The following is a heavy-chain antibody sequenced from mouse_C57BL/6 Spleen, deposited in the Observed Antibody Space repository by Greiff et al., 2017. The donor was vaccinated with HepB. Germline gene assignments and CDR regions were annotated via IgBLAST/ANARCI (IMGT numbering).Heavy chain of an antibody. Sequence: VQLQQPGAELVMPGASVKLSCKASGYTFTSYWMHWVKQRPGKGLEWIGEIDPSDSYTNYNQKFKGKSTLTVDKAASTAYMQLSSLTSEDSAVYYCARGDSSGYPWFAYWGQGTLVTVSA. CDR2: IDPSDSYT. V-gene: IGHV1-69*01. CDR3: ARGDSSGYPWFAY. J-gene: IGHJ3*01. D-gene: IGHD3-2*02. CDR1: GYTFTSYW.